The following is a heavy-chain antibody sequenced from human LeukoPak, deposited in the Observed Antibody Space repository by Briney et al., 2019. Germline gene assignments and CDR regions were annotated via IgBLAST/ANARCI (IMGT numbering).Heavy chain of an antibody. CDR3: ARADSVPAGDYHYWYMDV. Sequence: GASVKVSCKASGFTLTDYIHWVRQDPRQGLQWMGWIKPNSGDTDYAQKFQGRVTMTRDTSISTVYMELSSLRSDDTAVYYCARADSVPAGDYHYWYMDVWGKGTTVTASS. J-gene: IGHJ6*03. CDR1: GFTLTDY. V-gene: IGHV1-2*02. CDR2: IKPNSGDT. D-gene: IGHD2-2*01.